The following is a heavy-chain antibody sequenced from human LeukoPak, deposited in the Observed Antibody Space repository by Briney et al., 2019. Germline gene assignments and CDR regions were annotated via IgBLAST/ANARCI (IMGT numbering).Heavy chain of an antibody. J-gene: IGHJ4*02. Sequence: GGSLTLSRVSSVFIFSSYGIHGLRQARGKGREGVAFIRYDGSNKYYADSVKGRFTNSSQNSKNTLYLQINSLTAEDTPVYYCPNLGGCLPQIIDYWGQGTLVTVSS. CDR1: VFIFSSYG. CDR3: PNLGGCLPQIIDY. D-gene: IGHD5/OR15-5a*01. V-gene: IGHV3-30*02. CDR2: IRYDGSNK.